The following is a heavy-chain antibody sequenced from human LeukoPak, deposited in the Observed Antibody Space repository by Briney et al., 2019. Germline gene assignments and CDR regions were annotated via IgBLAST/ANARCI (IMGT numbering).Heavy chain of an antibody. Sequence: GGSLRLSCAASGFTFSSYAMSWVRQAPGKGLEWVSAISGSGGSTYYADSVMGRFTISRDNSKNTLYLQMNSLRTEDTAVYFCTPVVGDVVFTNAYWGQGTLVTVSS. CDR2: ISGSGGST. CDR1: GFTFSSYA. CDR3: TPVVGDVVFTNAY. V-gene: IGHV3-23*01. J-gene: IGHJ4*02. D-gene: IGHD2-21*01.